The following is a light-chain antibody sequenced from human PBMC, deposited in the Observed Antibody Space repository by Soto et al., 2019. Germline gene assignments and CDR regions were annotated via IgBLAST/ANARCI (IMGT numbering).Light chain of an antibody. V-gene: IGLV2-8*01. CDR2: DVI. CDR3: SSYGGSNNLL. CDR1: SRDIGGYDF. Sequence: QSVLTQPPSASGSPGQSVTISCTGTSRDIGGYDFVSWYQQHPGKAPKLLIYDVIKRPSGVLDRFSGSKSGNTASLTVSGLQTDDEADYYCSSYGGSNNLLFGGGTQLTVL. J-gene: IGLJ2*01.